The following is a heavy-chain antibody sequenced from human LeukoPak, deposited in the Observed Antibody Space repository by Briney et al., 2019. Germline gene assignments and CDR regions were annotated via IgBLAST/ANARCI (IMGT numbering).Heavy chain of an antibody. CDR1: GGTFSSYA. D-gene: IGHD3-10*01. V-gene: IGHV1-69*13. J-gene: IGHJ3*02. CDR3: ARPNYGSGTEDAFDI. Sequence: ASVEVSCKASGGTFSSYAISWVRQAPGQGLEWMGGIIPIFGTANYAQKFQGRVTITADESTSTAYMELSSLRSEDTAVYYCARPNYGSGTEDAFDIWGQGTMVTVSS. CDR2: IIPIFGTA.